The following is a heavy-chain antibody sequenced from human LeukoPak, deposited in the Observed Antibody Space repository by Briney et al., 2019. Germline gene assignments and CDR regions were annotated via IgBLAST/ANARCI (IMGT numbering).Heavy chain of an antibody. CDR1: GFTFSSYS. CDR2: ISSSGSTI. V-gene: IGHV3-48*04. CDR3: AREGNAILSWWFFDL. J-gene: IGHJ2*01. D-gene: IGHD2-21*01. Sequence: GGSLRLSCAASGFTFSSYSMNWVRQAPGKGLEWVSSISSSGSTIYYADSVKGRFTISRDNAKNSLYLQMNSLGAEDAAMYYCAREGNAILSWWFFDLWGRGTLVTVSS.